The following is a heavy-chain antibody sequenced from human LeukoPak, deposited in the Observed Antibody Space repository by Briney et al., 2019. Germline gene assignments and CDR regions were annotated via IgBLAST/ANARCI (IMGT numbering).Heavy chain of an antibody. CDR1: GFTFSSHW. CDR2: INSDGSSP. Sequence: GGSLRLSCAASGFTFSSHWMRWVRQGPGKGLVWVSRINSDGSSPTYEDSVKGRFTISRDNAKNMLYLQMKSLRAEDTAVYYCARVPRGVRYSSSWSGYIDYWGQGTLVTVSS. CDR3: ARVPRGVRYSSSWSGYIDY. J-gene: IGHJ4*02. V-gene: IGHV3-74*01. D-gene: IGHD6-13*01.